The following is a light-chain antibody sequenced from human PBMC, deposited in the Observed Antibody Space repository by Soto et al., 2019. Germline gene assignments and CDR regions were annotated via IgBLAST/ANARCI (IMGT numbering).Light chain of an antibody. V-gene: IGKV3-20*01. CDR2: RAS. Sequence: EVVLTQSPGTLSLSPGERATLSCRASQTVDSTYLAWYQQKPGQAPRLLIYRASSRAAGVPDRFSGSGSGTDFTLTISKRDPEDFAVYYCQQYDTSPPLYTFGQGTKLEIK. CDR1: QTVDSTY. J-gene: IGKJ2*01. CDR3: QQYDTSPPLYT.